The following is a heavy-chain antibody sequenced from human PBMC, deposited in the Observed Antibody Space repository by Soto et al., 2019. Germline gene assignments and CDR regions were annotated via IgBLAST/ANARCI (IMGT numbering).Heavy chain of an antibody. CDR1: GFTFSSYS. V-gene: IGHV3-48*01. D-gene: IGHD6-19*01. CDR2: ISSSSSTI. J-gene: IGHJ3*02. Sequence: PGGSLRLSCAASGFTFSSYSMNWVRQAPGKGLEWVSYISSSSSTIYYADSVKGRFTISRDNAKNSLYLQMNSLRAEDTAVYYCARDRISVAVLDDAFDIWGQGTMVTVSS. CDR3: ARDRISVAVLDDAFDI.